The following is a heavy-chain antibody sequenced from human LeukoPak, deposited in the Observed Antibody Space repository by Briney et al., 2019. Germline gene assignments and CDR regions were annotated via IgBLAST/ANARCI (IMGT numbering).Heavy chain of an antibody. J-gene: IGHJ4*02. D-gene: IGHD3-3*01. Sequence: GGSLRLSCAASGFTFSSYAMSWVRQAPGKGLEWVSAISGSGGSTYYADSVKGRFTISRDNAKNSLYLQMNSLRAEDTAVYYCARGGGSESYDFDYWGQETLVTVSS. CDR3: ARGGGSESYDFDY. V-gene: IGHV3-23*01. CDR2: ISGSGGST. CDR1: GFTFSSYA.